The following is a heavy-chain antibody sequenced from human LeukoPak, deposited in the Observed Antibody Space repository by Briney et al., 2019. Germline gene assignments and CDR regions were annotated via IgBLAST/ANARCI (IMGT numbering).Heavy chain of an antibody. Sequence: GGSLRLSCAASEFTFSHHWMTWVRQASGKGLELVASIKQDGSETYYVDSVKGRFTISRDNAKNSLDMQMNSLRVEDTAVYYCARGPILRHFDYYMDVWGKGTTVIISS. J-gene: IGHJ6*03. CDR3: ARGPILRHFDYYMDV. CDR1: EFTFSHHW. V-gene: IGHV3-7*01. CDR2: IKQDGSET. D-gene: IGHD3-9*01.